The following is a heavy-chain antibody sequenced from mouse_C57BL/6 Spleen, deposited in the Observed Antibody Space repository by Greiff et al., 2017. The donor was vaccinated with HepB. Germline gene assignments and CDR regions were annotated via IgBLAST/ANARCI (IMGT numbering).Heavy chain of an antibody. V-gene: IGHV1-50*01. J-gene: IGHJ3*01. Sequence: QVQLKEPGAELVKPGASVKLSCKASGYTFTSYWMQWVKQRPGQGLEWIGEIDPSDSYTNYNQKFKGKATLTVDTSSSTAYMQLSSLTSEDSAVYYCARLDYYGSSSNAYWGQGTLVTVSA. D-gene: IGHD1-1*01. CDR2: IDPSDSYT. CDR3: ARLDYYGSSSNAY. CDR1: GYTFTSYW.